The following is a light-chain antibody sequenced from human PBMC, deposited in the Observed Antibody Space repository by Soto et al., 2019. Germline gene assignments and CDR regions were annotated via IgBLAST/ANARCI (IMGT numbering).Light chain of an antibody. CDR2: GST. V-gene: IGLV1-40*01. Sequence: QSVLTQPPSLSGAPGQRVTISCTGSGSNIGAPYDVHWYQHLPGTAPKLLIYGSTNRPSGVPGRVSGSKSGTSASLAITGLQAEDEADYYCQPYDSSLSGYVFGAGTKLTVL. CDR1: GSNIGAPYD. J-gene: IGLJ1*01. CDR3: QPYDSSLSGYV.